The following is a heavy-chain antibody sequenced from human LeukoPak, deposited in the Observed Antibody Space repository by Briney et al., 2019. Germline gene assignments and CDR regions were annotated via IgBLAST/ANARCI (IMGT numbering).Heavy chain of an antibody. J-gene: IGHJ4*02. V-gene: IGHV1-2*02. CDR1: GYTFTGYY. CDR3: ARVSLAYCGGDCYPFDY. CDR2: INPNSGGT. Sequence: GASVKVSCKASGYTFTGYYMHWVRQAPGQGLEWMGWINPNSGGTNYAQKFQGRVTMTRDTSISTAYMELSRLRSDDTAVYYCARVSLAYCGGDCYPFDYWGQGTLVTVSS. D-gene: IGHD2-21*02.